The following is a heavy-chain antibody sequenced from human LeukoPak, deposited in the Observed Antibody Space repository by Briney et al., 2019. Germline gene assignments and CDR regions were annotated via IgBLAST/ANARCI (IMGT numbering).Heavy chain of an antibody. Sequence: ASVKVSCKASGYTFTYRYLHWVRQAPGQALEWMGWITPFNGNTNYAQKFQDRVTITRDRSMSTAYMELSSLRSEDTAVYYCATVVVEHDAFDIWGQGTMVTVSS. D-gene: IGHD3-22*01. CDR3: ATVVVEHDAFDI. J-gene: IGHJ3*02. CDR2: ITPFNGNT. CDR1: GYTFTYRY. V-gene: IGHV1-45*02.